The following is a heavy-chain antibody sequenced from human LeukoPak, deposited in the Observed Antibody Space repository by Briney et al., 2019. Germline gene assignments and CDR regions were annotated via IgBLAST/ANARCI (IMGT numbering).Heavy chain of an antibody. D-gene: IGHD3-10*01. Sequence: SGPALVKPTQTLTLTCTFSGFSLSTSGMCVSWIRQPPGKALEWLARIDWDNDKYYGTSLKTRLTISKDTSKNQVVLTMTNMDPVDTATYYCARMVRRGYYYYYMDVWGKGTTVTVSS. CDR1: GFSLSTSGMC. J-gene: IGHJ6*03. V-gene: IGHV2-70*11. CDR2: IDWDNDK. CDR3: ARMVRRGYYYYYMDV.